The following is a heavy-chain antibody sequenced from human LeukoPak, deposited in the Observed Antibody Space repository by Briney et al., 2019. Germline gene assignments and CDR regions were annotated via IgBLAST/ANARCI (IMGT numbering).Heavy chain of an antibody. J-gene: IGHJ3*02. CDR2: IYSGGST. CDR3: IYADRRDAAFDI. V-gene: IGHV3-66*01. D-gene: IGHD5/OR15-5a*01. Sequence: GGSLRLSCAASGFTVSSNYMSWVRQAPGKGLEWVSVIYSGGSTYYADSVKGRFTISRDNSKNTLYLQMNSLRAEDTAVYYCIYADRRDAAFDIWGQGTMVTVSS. CDR1: GFTVSSNY.